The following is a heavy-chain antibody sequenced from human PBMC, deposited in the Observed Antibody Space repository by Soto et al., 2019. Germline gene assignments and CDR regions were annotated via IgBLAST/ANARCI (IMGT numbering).Heavy chain of an antibody. CDR2: IYYGGNT. CDR1: DGSISNGDYY. V-gene: IGHV4-30-4*01. J-gene: IGHJ6*02. CDR3: ARVSGHYYYGVDV. Sequence: QVQLQESGPGLVKPSETLSLTCNVFDGSISNGDYYWSWIRQPPGKGLQYIGYIYYGGNTNYNPSLKSRLTMSIDRSANHFSLTLTSVTAADTAVYYCARVSGHYYYGVDVWGQGTTVIVSS.